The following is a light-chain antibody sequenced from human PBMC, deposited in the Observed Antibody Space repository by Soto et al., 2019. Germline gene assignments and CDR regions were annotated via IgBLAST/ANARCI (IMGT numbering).Light chain of an antibody. CDR3: SSYTNSDTWV. J-gene: IGLJ3*02. CDR2: EVT. Sequence: VSWXQXXXGXVPXXTIYEVTNRPSXVSSRFSGSKSXNXASLTISGXQAEDEADYYCSSYTNSDTWVFGGGTKLTVL. V-gene: IGLV2-14*01.